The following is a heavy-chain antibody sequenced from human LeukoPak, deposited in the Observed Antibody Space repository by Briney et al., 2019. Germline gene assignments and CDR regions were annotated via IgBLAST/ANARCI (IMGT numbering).Heavy chain of an antibody. D-gene: IGHD1-26*01. CDR2: ISGNTGNK. J-gene: IGHJ4*02. Sequence: ASVKVSCKASGYTFTNYGISWVRQAPGQGLEWMGWISGNTGNKNFAQKFLGRVTLTTDTSTNTAYLELRSLRSDDTAVYYCARDRRHSGSYLPFEYWGQGTLVTVSS. CDR3: ARDRRHSGSYLPFEY. V-gene: IGHV1-18*01. CDR1: GYTFTNYG.